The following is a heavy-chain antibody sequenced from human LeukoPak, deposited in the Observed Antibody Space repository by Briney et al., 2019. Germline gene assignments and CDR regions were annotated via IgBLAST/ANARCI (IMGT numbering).Heavy chain of an antibody. J-gene: IGHJ4*02. V-gene: IGHV4-59*11. CDR2: IHYSGTT. D-gene: IGHD3-22*01. Sequence: SETLSLTCTVSADSISSRYCSWIRQPPGKGLEWIGYIHYSGTTNYNPSLKSRVTISVDTSKKQFSLKLKSVTAADTAVYYCANLHYVSSGSNFDYWGQGTLVPVTS. CDR3: ANLHYVSSGSNFDY. CDR1: ADSISSRY.